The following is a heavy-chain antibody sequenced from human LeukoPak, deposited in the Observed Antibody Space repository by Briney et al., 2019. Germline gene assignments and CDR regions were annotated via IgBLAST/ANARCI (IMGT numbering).Heavy chain of an antibody. CDR1: GFTVSSNY. Sequence: GGSLRLSCAASGFTVSSNYMIWLPQAPGKGLEWVSVIYSGGSTYYSDSVKGRFTISRDNSKNTLYLQMNSLRAEDTAVYYCARLAPHYYYCYMDVWGKGSTVSVSS. CDR2: IYSGGST. J-gene: IGHJ6*03. V-gene: IGHV3-53*01. CDR3: ARLAPHYYYCYMDV. D-gene: IGHD3-3*02.